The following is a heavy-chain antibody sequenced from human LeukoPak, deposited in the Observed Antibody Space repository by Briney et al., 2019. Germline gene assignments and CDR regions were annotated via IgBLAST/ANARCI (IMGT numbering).Heavy chain of an antibody. CDR1: GFTFSNYA. Sequence: HSGGSLRLSCAASGFTFSNYAINWVRQAPGQGLEWVSVISGSGQTTYYADSVKGRFTISRDNSKNTLYLQMNSLRAEDTAVYYCARDSYYDYVWGSAQFDYWGQGTLVTISS. CDR3: ARDSYYDYVWGSAQFDY. CDR2: ISGSGQTT. J-gene: IGHJ4*02. V-gene: IGHV3-23*01. D-gene: IGHD3-16*01.